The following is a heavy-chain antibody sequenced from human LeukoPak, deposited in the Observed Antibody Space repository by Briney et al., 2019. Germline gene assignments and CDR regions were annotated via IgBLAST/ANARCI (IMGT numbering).Heavy chain of an antibody. CDR3: ARVGYCSSTSCYNGAFDI. D-gene: IGHD2-2*02. J-gene: IGHJ3*02. V-gene: IGHV3-30*01. Sequence: GRSLRLSCAASGFTFSSYAMHWVRQAPGKGLEWVAVISYDGSNKYYADSVKGRFTISRDNSKNTLYLQMNSLRAEDTAVYYCARVGYCSSTSCYNGAFDIWGQGTMVTASS. CDR2: ISYDGSNK. CDR1: GFTFSSYA.